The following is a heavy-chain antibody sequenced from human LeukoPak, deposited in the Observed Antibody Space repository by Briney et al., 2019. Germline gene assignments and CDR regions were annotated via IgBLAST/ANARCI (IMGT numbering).Heavy chain of an antibody. CDR2: TTSGGLT. CDR3: GQDWAWGAFGN. V-gene: IGHV3-23*01. CDR1: GFIFSNYG. D-gene: IGHD1-26*01. Sequence: GGTLRLSCAASGFIFSNYGMNWVRQAPGKGLEWVSGTTSGGLTFYASSVKGRFTISRDNSEKTLYLQINSLRAEDTALYYCGQDWAWGAFGNWGQGALVTVSS. J-gene: IGHJ4*02.